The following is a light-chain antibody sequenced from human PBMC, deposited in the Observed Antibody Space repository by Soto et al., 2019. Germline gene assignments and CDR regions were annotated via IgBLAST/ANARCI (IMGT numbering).Light chain of an antibody. CDR2: EAS. CDR1: QGIGND. CDR3: LQDYVYPWT. Sequence: AIQVTQSPSSLSASVGDRVTISCRASQGIGNDLGWYQQKPGKAPKLLIYEASTLQTGVASRFSGSGSCTDFTLTISSLQPEDFATYYCLQDYVYPWTFGQGTKVEVK. V-gene: IGKV1-6*01. J-gene: IGKJ1*01.